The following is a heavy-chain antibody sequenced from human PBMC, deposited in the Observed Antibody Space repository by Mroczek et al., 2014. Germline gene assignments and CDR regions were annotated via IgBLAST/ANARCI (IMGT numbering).Heavy chain of an antibody. CDR2: ISSSGSTI. Sequence: QVQLVQSGGGLVKPGGSLRLSCAASGFTFSDYYMSWIRQAPGKGLEWVSYISSSGSTIYYADSVKGRFTISRDNAKNSLYLQMNSLRAEDTAVYYCAGERWWDDYGGNSNFPVAGINDYWGQGTPGHRLL. CDR3: AGERWWDDYGGNSNFPVAGINDY. J-gene: IGHJ4*02. D-gene: IGHD4-23*01. V-gene: IGHV3-11*01. CDR1: GFTFSDYY.